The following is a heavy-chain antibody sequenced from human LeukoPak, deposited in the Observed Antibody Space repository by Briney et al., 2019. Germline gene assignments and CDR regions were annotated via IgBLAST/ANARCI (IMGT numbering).Heavy chain of an antibody. D-gene: IGHD5-12*01. Sequence: PGGSLRLSCAASGFTFSSYGMHWVRQAPGKGLEWVAVIWYDGSNKYYADSVKGRFTISRDNSKNTLYLQMNSLRAEDTAVYYCAKDRAPPGGYVGFDYWGQGTLVTVSS. J-gene: IGHJ4*02. CDR3: AKDRAPPGGYVGFDY. CDR1: GFTFSSYG. V-gene: IGHV3-33*06. CDR2: IWYDGSNK.